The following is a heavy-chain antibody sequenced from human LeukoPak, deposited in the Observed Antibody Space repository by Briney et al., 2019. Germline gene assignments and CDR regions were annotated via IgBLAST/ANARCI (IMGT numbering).Heavy chain of an antibody. CDR2: IYPGDSDT. J-gene: IGHJ6*03. D-gene: IGHD5-12*01. V-gene: IGHV5-51*01. CDR3: ARYSGYENYYYYYYMDV. CDR1: GYSFTSYW. Sequence: GESLKISCKGSGYSFTSYWIGWVRQMPGKGLEWMGIIYPGDSDTRYSPSLQGQVTISADKSISTAYLQWSSLKASDTAMYYCARYSGYENYYYYYYMDVWGKGTTVTVSS.